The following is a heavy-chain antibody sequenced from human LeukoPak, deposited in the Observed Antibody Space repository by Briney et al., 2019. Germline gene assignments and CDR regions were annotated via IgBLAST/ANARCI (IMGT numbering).Heavy chain of an antibody. V-gene: IGHV4-34*01. CDR3: ARHREGAFDI. CDR2: INHSGST. CDR1: GGSFSGYY. D-gene: IGHD1-14*01. Sequence: SETLSLTCAVYGGSFSGYYWSWIRQPPGKGLEWIGEINHSGSTNYNPSLKSRVTISVDTSKNQFSLKLSSVTAADTAVYYCARHREGAFDIWGQGTMVTVSS. J-gene: IGHJ3*02.